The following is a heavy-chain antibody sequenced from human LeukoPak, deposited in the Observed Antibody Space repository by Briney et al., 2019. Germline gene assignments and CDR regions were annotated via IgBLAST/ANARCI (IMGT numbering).Heavy chain of an antibody. CDR1: GFTFTTLW. D-gene: IGHD1-26*01. Sequence: GGSLRLSCVASGFTFTTLWMSWVRQAPGKGLEWVANIHQDGSDKYYVDSVKGRFTISRDNARNSLYLQMNSLRAEDTAVYFCARYGGSYLDYWGQGTLVTVSS. V-gene: IGHV3-7*01. J-gene: IGHJ4*02. CDR2: IHQDGSDK. CDR3: ARYGGSYLDY.